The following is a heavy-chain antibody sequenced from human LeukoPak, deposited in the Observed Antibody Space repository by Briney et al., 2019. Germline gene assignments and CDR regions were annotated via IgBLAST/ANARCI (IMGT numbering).Heavy chain of an antibody. Sequence: PSETLSLTCAVYGGSFSGYYWSWIRQPPGKGLEWIGEINHSGSTNYNPSLKSRVTISVDTSKNQLSLKLSSVTAADTAVYYCARSMVAATQRAFDIWGQGSMVTVSS. J-gene: IGHJ3*02. CDR2: INHSGST. D-gene: IGHD2-15*01. CDR3: ARSMVAATQRAFDI. V-gene: IGHV4-34*01. CDR1: GGSFSGYY.